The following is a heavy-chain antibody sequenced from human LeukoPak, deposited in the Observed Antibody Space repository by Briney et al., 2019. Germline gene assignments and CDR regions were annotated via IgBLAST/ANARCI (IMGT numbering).Heavy chain of an antibody. D-gene: IGHD6-13*01. CDR1: GFSFSSYG. Sequence: AGSLRLSCAASGFSFSSYGMHWVLQAPGKGLEWVTVISYDGSYKYYEDSVKGRFTISRDNSKNTLYLQMNSLRVEDTAVYYCATAKEALSSSWYLSVDYWGQGTLVTVSS. CDR2: ISYDGSYK. V-gene: IGHV3-30*03. CDR3: ATAKEALSSSWYLSVDY. J-gene: IGHJ4*02.